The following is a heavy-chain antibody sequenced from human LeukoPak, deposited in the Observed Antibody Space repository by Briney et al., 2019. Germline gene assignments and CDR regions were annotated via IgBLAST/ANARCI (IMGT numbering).Heavy chain of an antibody. CDR2: IYYSGGT. J-gene: IGHJ6*03. Sequence: SETLSLTSTVSGGSISSSNFYWGWIRQPPGTGLEWIGSIYYSGGTYYNPSLKSRVTISVDTSKNQFSLKLSSVTAADTAVYYCARLRVEQWLVRWSPPMDVWGKGTTVTISS. CDR3: ARLRVEQWLVRWSPPMDV. CDR1: GGSISSSNFY. V-gene: IGHV4-39*07. D-gene: IGHD6-19*01.